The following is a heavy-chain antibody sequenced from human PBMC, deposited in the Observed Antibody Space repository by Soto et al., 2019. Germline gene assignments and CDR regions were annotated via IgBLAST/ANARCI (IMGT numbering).Heavy chain of an antibody. CDR1: GYTFTTYG. CDR2: ISVYNGYT. J-gene: IGHJ4*02. CDR3: ARDAMPGRGYAPVDY. D-gene: IGHD5-12*01. V-gene: IGHV1-18*01. Sequence: QVQLVQSGAEVKKPGASVKVSCKASGYTFTTYGITWVRQAPGQGLEWMGGISVYNGYTNFAQNLQGSVSMTTETSTSTAYMELTSLTSDDTAVYYCARDAMPGRGYAPVDYWGQGTLVTVSS.